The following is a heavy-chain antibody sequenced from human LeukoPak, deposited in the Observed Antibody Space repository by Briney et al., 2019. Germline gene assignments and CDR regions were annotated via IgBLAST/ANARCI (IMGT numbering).Heavy chain of an antibody. J-gene: IGHJ4*02. Sequence: GMSLRLSCAASGVTLSPYGMHWVRQAPGKGLEWVAVISYEGGTQHYADSVKGRFIISRDNPRNTLYLKMNILRTEDTAVYYCARDLIGGEIDYWGQGTLVTVSS. CDR1: GVTLSPYG. V-gene: IGHV3-30*03. CDR2: ISYEGGTQ. D-gene: IGHD1-26*01. CDR3: ARDLIGGEIDY.